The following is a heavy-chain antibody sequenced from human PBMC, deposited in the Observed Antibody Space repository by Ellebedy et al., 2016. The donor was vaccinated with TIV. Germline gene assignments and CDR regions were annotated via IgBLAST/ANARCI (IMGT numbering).Heavy chain of an antibody. Sequence: GESLKISCAASGFSFISYWMTWVRQAPGKGLEWMANINQDGSQKYYVDSVRGRFTISRDNVKNSLYLQVNSLRAEDTAMYYCATDGSYGDYLSPQHAFTIWGQGTMVTVSS. CDR1: GFSFISYW. CDR2: INQDGSQK. J-gene: IGHJ3*02. D-gene: IGHD4-17*01. CDR3: ATDGSYGDYLSPQHAFTI. V-gene: IGHV3-7*01.